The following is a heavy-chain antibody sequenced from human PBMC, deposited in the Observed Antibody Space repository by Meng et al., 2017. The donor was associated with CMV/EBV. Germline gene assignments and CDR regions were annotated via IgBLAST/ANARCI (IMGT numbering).Heavy chain of an antibody. CDR1: GYTFTSYG. D-gene: IGHD3-3*01. J-gene: IGHJ6*02. V-gene: IGHV1-18*01. CDR2: ISAYNGNT. CDR3: ARGGFLEWLTHYYYTVWTS. Sequence: ASVKVSCKASGYTFTSYGISWVRQAPGQGLEWMGWISAYNGNTNYAQKLQGRVTMTTDTSTSTAYMELRSLRSDDTAVYYCARGGFLEWLTHYYYTVWTSGAKGPRSPSP.